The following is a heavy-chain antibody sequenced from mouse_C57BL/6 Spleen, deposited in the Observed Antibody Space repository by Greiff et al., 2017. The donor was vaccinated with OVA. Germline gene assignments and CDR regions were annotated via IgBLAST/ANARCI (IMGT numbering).Heavy chain of an antibody. J-gene: IGHJ3*01. CDR2: IYPSDSET. D-gene: IGHD1-1*01. CDR3: ARDYGSRGFAY. CDR1: GYTFTSYW. Sequence: VQLQQPGAELVRPGSSVKLSCKASGYTFTSYWMDWVKQRPGQGLEWIGNIYPSDSETHYNQKFKDKATLTVDKSSSTAYMQLSSLTSEDSAVYYCARDYGSRGFAYWGQGTLVTVSA. V-gene: IGHV1-61*01.